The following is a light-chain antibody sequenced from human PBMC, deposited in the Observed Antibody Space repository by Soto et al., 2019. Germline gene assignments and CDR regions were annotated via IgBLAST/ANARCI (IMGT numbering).Light chain of an antibody. V-gene: IGKV3-15*01. CDR2: GAS. Sequence: EMVMTQSPATLSVSPGERATLSCRASQSVSSNLAWYQQKPGQAPRLLIYGASTRATGVPARFSGSGSGTEFTLTISSLQSEDIAVYSWQHYNNWSWTFGQGTKVEIK. CDR1: QSVSSN. J-gene: IGKJ1*01. CDR3: QHYNNWSWT.